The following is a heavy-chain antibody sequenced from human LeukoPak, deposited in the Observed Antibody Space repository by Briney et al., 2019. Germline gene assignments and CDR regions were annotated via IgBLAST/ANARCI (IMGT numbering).Heavy chain of an antibody. D-gene: IGHD6-6*01. CDR3: AKDSLAARASYYMDV. CDR2: INTDGSST. J-gene: IGHJ6*03. V-gene: IGHV3-74*01. CDR1: GFTFSSYW. Sequence: QPGGSLRLSCAASGFTFSSYWMHWVRQVPGKGLVWVSRINTDGSSTNYADSVKGRFTISRDNSKNTLYLQMNSLRAEDTAVYYCAKDSLAARASYYMDVWGKGTTVTVSS.